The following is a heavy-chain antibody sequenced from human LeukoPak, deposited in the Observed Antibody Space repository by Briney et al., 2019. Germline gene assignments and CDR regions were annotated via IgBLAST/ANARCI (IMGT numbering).Heavy chain of an antibody. Sequence: GGSLRLSCAASGFTFTSFWMTWVRQAPGKGLEWVANIKEDGSEKYYVDSVKGRFTISRDNAKNSLYLQLNSLRAEDTAVYYCTRDTGCSGGTCYSFYDYWGQGTLVTVSS. V-gene: IGHV3-7*01. J-gene: IGHJ4*02. CDR1: GFTFTSFW. D-gene: IGHD2-15*01. CDR2: IKEDGSEK. CDR3: TRDTGCSGGTCYSFYDY.